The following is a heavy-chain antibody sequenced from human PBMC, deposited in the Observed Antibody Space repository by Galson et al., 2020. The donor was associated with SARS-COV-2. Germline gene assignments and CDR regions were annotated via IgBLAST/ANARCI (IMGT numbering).Heavy chain of an antibody. CDR1: GYSISSGYH. D-gene: IGHD1-26*01. J-gene: IGHJ4*02. Sequence: GALRLSCAVSGYSISSGYHWGWIRQPPGKGLECIGSIYHSGNTYYNPSLESRVTISVDTSKNQFSLKLSSVTAADTAVYYCARGNEFRPYSAFKNWGQGILVTVSS. CDR2: IYHSGNT. CDR3: ARGNEFRPYSAFKN. V-gene: IGHV4-38-2*01.